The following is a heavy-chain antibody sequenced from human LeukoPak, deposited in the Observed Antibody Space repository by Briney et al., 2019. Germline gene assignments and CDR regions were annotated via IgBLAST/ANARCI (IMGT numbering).Heavy chain of an antibody. CDR3: ARDRDDSSSWSVYYYYYYYMDV. CDR2: ISSSGSTI. V-gene: IGHV3-11*04. D-gene: IGHD6-13*01. J-gene: IGHJ6*03. CDR1: GFTFSDYY. Sequence: KSGGSLRLSCAASGFTFSDYYMSWIRQAPGKGLEWVSYISSSGSTIYYADSVKGRFTISRDNAKNSLYLQMNSLRAEDTAVYYCARDRDDSSSWSVYYYYYYYMDVWGKGTTVTVSS.